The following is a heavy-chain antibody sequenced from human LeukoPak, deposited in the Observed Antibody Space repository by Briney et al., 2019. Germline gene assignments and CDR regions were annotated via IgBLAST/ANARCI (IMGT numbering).Heavy chain of an antibody. CDR1: GFTFSNHW. V-gene: IGHV3-30-3*01. CDR3: ARDRMTSASHYYQYGMDV. CDR2: ISYDGSNK. J-gene: IGHJ6*02. D-gene: IGHD1-26*01. Sequence: GGSLRLSCAASGFTFSNHWMHWVRQAPGKGLEWVAVISYDGSNKYYADSVKGRFTISRDNSKNTLYLQMNSLGAEDTAVYYCARDRMTSASHYYQYGMDVWGQGTTVTVSS.